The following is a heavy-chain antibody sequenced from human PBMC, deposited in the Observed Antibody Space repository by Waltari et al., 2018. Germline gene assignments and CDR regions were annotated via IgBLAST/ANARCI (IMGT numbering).Heavy chain of an antibody. V-gene: IGHV4-39*01. CDR1: GGSISSSSYY. J-gene: IGHJ6*03. Sequence: QLQLQESGPGLVKPSETLSLTCTVSGGSISSSSYYWGWIRQPPGKGLEWIGSIYSSGSTSSTPSLKSRVTISVYTSKNQFSLKLSSVTAADTAVYYCARRDFYYYYMDVWGKGTTVTVSS. CDR3: ARRDFYYYYMDV. CDR2: IYSSGST.